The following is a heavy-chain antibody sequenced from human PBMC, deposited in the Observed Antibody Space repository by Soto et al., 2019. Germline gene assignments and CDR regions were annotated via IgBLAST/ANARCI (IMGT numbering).Heavy chain of an antibody. J-gene: IGHJ6*02. CDR2: INHSGST. Sequence: TLSLPCAVYGGSFSGYYWSWIRQPPGKGLEWIGEINHSGSTNYNPSLKSRVTISVDTSKNQFSLKLSSVTAADTAVYYCARDDRRGYSYGYHYYYYYYGMDVWGQGTTVTVSS. CDR1: GGSFSGYY. V-gene: IGHV4-34*01. CDR3: ARDDRRGYSYGYHYYYYYYGMDV. D-gene: IGHD5-18*01.